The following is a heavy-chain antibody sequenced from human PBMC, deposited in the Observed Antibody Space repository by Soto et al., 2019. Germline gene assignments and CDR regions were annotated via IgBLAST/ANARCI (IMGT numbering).Heavy chain of an antibody. CDR1: GGSVSSGSYY. J-gene: IGHJ3*02. CDR2: IYYSGST. V-gene: IGHV4-61*01. Sequence: QVQLQESGPGLVKPSETLSLTCTVSGGSVSSGSYYWSWIRQPPGKGLEWIGYIYYSGSTHYNPSLKSRVTISVDTSKNRFSRKLSALTVADTAVYYCARDRDYCGNSDAFDIWGQGRMVTVSS. D-gene: IGHD4-17*01. CDR3: ARDRDYCGNSDAFDI.